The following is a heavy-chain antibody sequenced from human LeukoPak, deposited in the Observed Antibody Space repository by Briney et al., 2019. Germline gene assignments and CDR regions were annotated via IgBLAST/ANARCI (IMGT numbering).Heavy chain of an antibody. CDR2: IYTGGST. J-gene: IGHJ4*02. CDR3: ARGGGTSWLDY. Sequence: SETLSLTCTVSGGSIGNYYWSWIRQPAGKGLEWIGRIYTGGSTNYNPPLKSRVTMSVDTSKNQFSLKVSSVTAADTAVYYCARGGGTSWLDYWGQGTLVIVSS. V-gene: IGHV4-4*07. D-gene: IGHD6-13*01. CDR1: GGSIGNYY.